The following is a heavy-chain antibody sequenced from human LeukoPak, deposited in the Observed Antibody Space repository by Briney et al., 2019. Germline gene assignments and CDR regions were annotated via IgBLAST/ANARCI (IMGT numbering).Heavy chain of an antibody. J-gene: IGHJ3*02. V-gene: IGHV4-59*01. D-gene: IGHD5-18*01. CDR1: GGSISSYY. Sequence: SETLSLTCTVSGGSISSYYWSWIRQPPGKRLEWIGYIYYSGSTNYNPSLKSRVTISVDTSKNQFSLKLSSVTAADTAVYYCARDPRRTGYSYGLEAFDIWGQGTMVTVSS. CDR3: ARDPRRTGYSYGLEAFDI. CDR2: IYYSGST.